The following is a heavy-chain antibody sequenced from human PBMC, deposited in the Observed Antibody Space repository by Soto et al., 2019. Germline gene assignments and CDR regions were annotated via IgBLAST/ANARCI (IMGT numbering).Heavy chain of an antibody. Sequence: GGSLRLSCTASGFTFGDYVMSWFRQAPGKGLEWVGLIRSKAYGETIEHAASVKGRFTISRDDSKSSAYLQMNSLTTEDTALYYCSRGGYCSSASCFSDYYYMDVWGKGTTVTVSS. J-gene: IGHJ6*03. V-gene: IGHV3-49*03. D-gene: IGHD2-2*01. CDR3: SRGGYCSSASCFSDYYYMDV. CDR1: GFTFGDYV. CDR2: IRSKAYGETI.